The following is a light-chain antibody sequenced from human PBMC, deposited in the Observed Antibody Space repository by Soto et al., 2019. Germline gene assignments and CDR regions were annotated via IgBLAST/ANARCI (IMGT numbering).Light chain of an antibody. CDR3: QSYDSSLSALYV. J-gene: IGLJ1*01. V-gene: IGLV1-40*01. Sequence: QSLLTQPPSVSGGPGQRVTISCTGSSSNIGAGYDVHWYQQLPGTAPKLLIYGNSNRPSGVPDRFSGSKSGTSASLAITGLQAEDEADYYCQSYDSSLSALYVFGTGTKVTVL. CDR1: SSNIGAGYD. CDR2: GNS.